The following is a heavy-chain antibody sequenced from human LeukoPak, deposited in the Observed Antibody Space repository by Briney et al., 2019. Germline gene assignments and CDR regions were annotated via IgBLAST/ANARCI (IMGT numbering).Heavy chain of an antibody. CDR2: IYYSGST. V-gene: IGHV4-59*08. CDR3: ARHGSSTSPRVHYYYGMDV. CDR1: GGSISSYY. J-gene: IGHJ6*02. Sequence: SETLSLTCTVSGGSISSYYWSWIRQPPGKGLEWIGYIYYSGSTNYNPSLKSRVTISVDTSKNQFSLKLSSVTAADTAVYYCARHGSSTSPRVHYYYGMDVWGQGTTVTASS. D-gene: IGHD2-2*01.